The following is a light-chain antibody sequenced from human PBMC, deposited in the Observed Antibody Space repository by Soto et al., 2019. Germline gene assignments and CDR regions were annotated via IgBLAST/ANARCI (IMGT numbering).Light chain of an antibody. CDR2: GAS. V-gene: IGKV3-20*01. CDR3: QQYGSSPMYT. Sequence: EIVLTQSPGTLSLSPGERATLSCRASQSVSISYLAWYQQKPGQAPRLLIYGASSRATGIPDRFSGSGSGTDCTLPISRLEPEDFAVYYCQQYGSSPMYTFGQGTKLEIK. CDR1: QSVSISY. J-gene: IGKJ2*01.